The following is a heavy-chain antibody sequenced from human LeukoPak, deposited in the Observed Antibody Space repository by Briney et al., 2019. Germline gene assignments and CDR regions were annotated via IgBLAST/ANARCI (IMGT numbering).Heavy chain of an antibody. CDR3: ARQEYYYGSGSYPFDY. J-gene: IGHJ4*02. D-gene: IGHD3-10*01. Sequence: GESLKISCKGSGYSFTSYWIGWVRQMPGKGLEWMRIIYPGDSDTRYSPSFQGQVTISADKSISTAYLQWSSLKASDTAMYYCARQEYYYGSGSYPFDYWGQGTLVTVSS. CDR1: GYSFTSYW. CDR2: IYPGDSDT. V-gene: IGHV5-51*01.